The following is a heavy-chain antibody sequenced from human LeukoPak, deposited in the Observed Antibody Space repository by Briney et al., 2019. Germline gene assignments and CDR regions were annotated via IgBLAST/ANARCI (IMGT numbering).Heavy chain of an antibody. V-gene: IGHV3-21*01. CDR2: ISSSSSYI. J-gene: IGHJ4*02. Sequence: PGGSLRLSCAASGFSFSTYSMNWVRQAPGKGLEWVSCISSSSSYIYYADSVKGRFTISRDNAKNSLYLQTNSLRAEDTAVYYCAGDLDFWSGSELGRWGQGTLVTVSS. CDR3: AGDLDFWSGSELGR. D-gene: IGHD3-3*01. CDR1: GFSFSTYS.